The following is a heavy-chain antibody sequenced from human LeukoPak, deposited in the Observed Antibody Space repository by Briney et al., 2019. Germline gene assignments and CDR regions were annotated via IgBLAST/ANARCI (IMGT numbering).Heavy chain of an antibody. CDR1: GYSFTSYW. Sequence: GELRKISCKGSGYSFTSYWIGWVRQMPGKGLEWMGVIYPAASDTRYSPSFEGQVTISAEKSISTAYLQWSSLKASDTAMYYCASTNSGSRYDTFDIWGQGTLVTLFS. J-gene: IGHJ3*02. V-gene: IGHV5-51*01. CDR2: IYPAASDT. D-gene: IGHD1-26*01. CDR3: ASTNSGSRYDTFDI.